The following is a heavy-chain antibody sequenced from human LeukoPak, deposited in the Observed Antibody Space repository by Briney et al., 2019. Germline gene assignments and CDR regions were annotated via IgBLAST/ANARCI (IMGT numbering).Heavy chain of an antibody. V-gene: IGHV3-30*02. Sequence: GGSLRLSCTASGFALSHYGMHWVRQAPGKGLELVALLWADGTRPSYADSVKGRFTISRDNSKNTLYLQMNSLRAEDTAVYYCAKGEDYAYYYYGMDVWGQGTTVTVSS. D-gene: IGHD4-17*01. J-gene: IGHJ6*02. CDR3: AKGEDYAYYYYGMDV. CDR2: LWADGTRP. CDR1: GFALSHYG.